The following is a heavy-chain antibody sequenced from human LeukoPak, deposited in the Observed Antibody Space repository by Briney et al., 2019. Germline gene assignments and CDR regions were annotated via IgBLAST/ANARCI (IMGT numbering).Heavy chain of an antibody. Sequence: PSEILSLTCTVSCGSISSGGSYWSWIRQHPGKGLEWIGYIYYSGSTYYNPSLKSRVTISVDTSKNQFSLKLSSVTAADTAVYYCARERPSYYGMDVWGKGTTVTVSS. V-gene: IGHV4-31*03. CDR1: CGSISSGGSY. CDR2: IYYSGST. J-gene: IGHJ6*04. CDR3: ARERPSYYGMDV.